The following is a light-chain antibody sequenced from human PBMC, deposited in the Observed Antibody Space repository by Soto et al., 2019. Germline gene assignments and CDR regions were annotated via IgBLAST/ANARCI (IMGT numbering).Light chain of an antibody. CDR1: SSDVGSYNL. J-gene: IGLJ1*01. CDR2: EDI. V-gene: IGLV2-23*01. Sequence: QSVLTQPASVSGSPGQSITISCTGTSSDVGSYNLLSWYQHHPGKAPKLIIYEDIKGPSGVSNRFSGSKSGNTASLRISGLQAEDEADYYCYTYSGGSTYLFGTGNKVTVL. CDR3: YTYSGGSTYL.